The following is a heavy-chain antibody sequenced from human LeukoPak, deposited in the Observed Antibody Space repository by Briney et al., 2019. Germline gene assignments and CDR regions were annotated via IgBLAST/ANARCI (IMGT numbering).Heavy chain of an antibody. CDR3: TTLNDGSCPN. CDR2: IKSKTDGGTT. Sequence: AGGSLRLSCAASGFTFSNAWMSWVRRAPGKGLESIGRIKSKTDGGTTDYAAPVKGRFTISRDDSKNTLYLQMNSLKTEDTAVYYCTTLNDGSCPNWGQGTLVTVSS. CDR1: GFTFSNAW. J-gene: IGHJ4*02. D-gene: IGHD2-15*01. V-gene: IGHV3-15*01.